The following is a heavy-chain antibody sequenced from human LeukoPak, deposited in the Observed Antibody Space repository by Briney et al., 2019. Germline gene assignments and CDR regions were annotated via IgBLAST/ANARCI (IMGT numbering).Heavy chain of an antibody. CDR2: INHSGST. CDR3: ARGPDYGDCYWFDP. D-gene: IGHD4-17*01. Sequence: PSETLSLTCAVYGGSFSGYYWSWIRQPPGNGLEWIGEINHSGSTNYNPSLKSRVTISVDTSKNQFSLKLSSVTAADTAVYYCARGPDYGDCYWFDPWGQGTLVTVSS. J-gene: IGHJ5*02. CDR1: GGSFSGYY. V-gene: IGHV4-34*01.